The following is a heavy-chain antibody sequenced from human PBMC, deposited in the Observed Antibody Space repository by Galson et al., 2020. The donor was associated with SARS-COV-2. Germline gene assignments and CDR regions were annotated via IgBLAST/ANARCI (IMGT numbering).Heavy chain of an antibody. CDR3: ARDYDILTGYYLNWFDP. V-gene: IGHV3-48*02. CDR2: ISSSSSTI. CDR1: GFTFSSYS. Sequence: TGGSLRLSCAASGFTFSSYSMNWVRQAPGKGPAWDSYISSSSSTIYYADSVKGRFTISRDNAKNSLYLQMNSLRDEDTAVYYCARDYDILTGYYLNWFDPWGQGTLVTVSS. J-gene: IGHJ5*02. D-gene: IGHD3-9*01.